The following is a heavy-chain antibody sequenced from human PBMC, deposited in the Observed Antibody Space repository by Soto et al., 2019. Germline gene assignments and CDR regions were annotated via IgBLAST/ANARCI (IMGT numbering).Heavy chain of an antibody. V-gene: IGHV4-59*01. CDR2: IFSNGSP. J-gene: IGHJ6*03. D-gene: IGHD1-20*01. CDR1: GVSPKTYY. CDR3: ARVAGISYYNHMDV. Sequence: QVHLQESGPGLVRPSETLSLTCTVSGVSPKTYYWSWIRLPPGGGLEWIGYIFSNGSPNYNPSLRSRVTMSVETSNNQFSLKMSSVTAADTAVYYCARVAGISYYNHMDVWGKGTTVTVSS.